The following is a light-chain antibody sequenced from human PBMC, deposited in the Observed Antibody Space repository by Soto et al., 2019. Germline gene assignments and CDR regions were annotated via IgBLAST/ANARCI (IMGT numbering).Light chain of an antibody. V-gene: IGKV3-15*01. Sequence: EIGLTQSPATLSVSPGERATLSCRASQSVSGDLAWYHHKPGQAPRLLIYDASTRALDTPARFAGSGAGTEFTLTISSLQSEDFAVYFCQQYNNWPITFGQGTRLAIK. CDR2: DAS. CDR1: QSVSGD. J-gene: IGKJ5*01. CDR3: QQYNNWPIT.